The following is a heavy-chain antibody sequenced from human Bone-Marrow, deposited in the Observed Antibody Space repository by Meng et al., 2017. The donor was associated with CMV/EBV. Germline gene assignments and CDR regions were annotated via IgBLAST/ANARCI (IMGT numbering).Heavy chain of an antibody. CDR2: IYYSGST. Sequence: LTCPVSGGAICSSRYYWGWIRQPPGKGLEWIGSIYYSGSTSYNPSLKSRVTISVDTSKNQFSLKLSSVTAADTAVYYCASMSGPIDYWGQGTLVTVSS. V-gene: IGHV4-39*07. J-gene: IGHJ4*02. D-gene: IGHD3-3*01. CDR3: ASMSGPIDY. CDR1: GGAICSSRYY.